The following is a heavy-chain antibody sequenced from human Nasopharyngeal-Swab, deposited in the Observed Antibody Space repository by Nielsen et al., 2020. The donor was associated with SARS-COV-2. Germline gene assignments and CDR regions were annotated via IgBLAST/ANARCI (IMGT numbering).Heavy chain of an antibody. CDR3: AKMAGYSSSWYGSSLIDY. Sequence: GESLKISCAASGFTFSSYGMHWVRQAPGKGLEWVAVISYDGSNKYYADSVKGRFTISRDNSKNTLYLQMSSLRAEDTAVYYCAKMAGYSSSWYGSSLIDYWGQGTLVTVSS. CDR1: GFTFSSYG. D-gene: IGHD6-13*01. V-gene: IGHV3-30*18. CDR2: ISYDGSNK. J-gene: IGHJ4*02.